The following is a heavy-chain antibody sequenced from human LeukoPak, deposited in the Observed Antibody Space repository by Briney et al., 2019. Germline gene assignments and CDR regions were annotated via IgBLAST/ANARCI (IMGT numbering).Heavy chain of an antibody. CDR1: GGTLSSYV. Sequence: GASVKVSCKASGGTLSSYVISWVRQAPGRGLEWMGGIIPFFGATDYAQRFQGRVTITTDESTSTAYMELTSLRSEDTAVYYCASGIGAADEDYYYYMDVWGKGTTVTVSS. J-gene: IGHJ6*03. D-gene: IGHD6-13*01. V-gene: IGHV1-69*05. CDR3: ASGIGAADEDYYYYMDV. CDR2: IIPFFGAT.